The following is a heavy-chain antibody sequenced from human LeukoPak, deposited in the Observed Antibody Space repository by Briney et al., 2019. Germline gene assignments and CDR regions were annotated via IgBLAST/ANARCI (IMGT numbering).Heavy chain of an antibody. Sequence: ASVKVSFKASGFTFTSSAVQWVRQARGQRLEWIGWIVVGSGNTNYAQKFQERVTITRDMSTSTAYMELSSLRSEDTAVYYCAAAPRGGHDAFDIWGQGTMVTVSS. CDR1: GFTFTSSA. J-gene: IGHJ3*02. D-gene: IGHD6-25*01. V-gene: IGHV1-58*01. CDR3: AAAPRGGHDAFDI. CDR2: IVVGSGNT.